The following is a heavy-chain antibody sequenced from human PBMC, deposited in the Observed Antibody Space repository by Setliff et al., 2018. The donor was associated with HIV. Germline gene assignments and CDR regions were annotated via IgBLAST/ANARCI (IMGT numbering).Heavy chain of an antibody. CDR1: GGSISRYY. CDR2: IYYSGST. CDR3: ARDGFALFGVDYHYMDV. Sequence: SETLSLTCTVSGGSISRYYWSWIRQPPGKGLEWIGYIYYSGSTNYNPSLKSRFTLSRENSKNTVYVQMNSLRTEDTAVYYCARDGFALFGVDYHYMDVWGKGTTVTVSS. V-gene: IGHV4-59*01. J-gene: IGHJ6*03. D-gene: IGHD3-3*01.